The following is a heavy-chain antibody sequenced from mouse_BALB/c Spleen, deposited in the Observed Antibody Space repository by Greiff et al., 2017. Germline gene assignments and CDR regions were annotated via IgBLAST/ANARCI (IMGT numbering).Heavy chain of an antibody. CDR1: GYTFTSYW. CDR3: ARDRMDY. Sequence: VQLQQSGAELARPGASVKLSCKASGYTFTSYWMQWVKQRPGQGLEWIGAIYPGDGDTRYTQKFKGKATLTADKSSSTAYMQLSSLASEDSAVYYCARDRMDYWGQGTSVTVSS. V-gene: IGHV1-87*01. CDR2: IYPGDGDT. J-gene: IGHJ4*01.